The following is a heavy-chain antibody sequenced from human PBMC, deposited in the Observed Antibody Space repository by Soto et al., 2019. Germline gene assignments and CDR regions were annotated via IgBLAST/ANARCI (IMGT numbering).Heavy chain of an antibody. CDR3: ARGRITMVRGVMVYYYMDV. CDR2: INHSGST. D-gene: IGHD3-10*01. Sequence: ASETLSLTFAVCGGSFSGYYWGWIRQPPGKGLGWIGEINHSGSTNYNPSLKSRVTISVDTSKNQFSLKLSSVTAADTAVYYCARGRITMVRGVMVYYYMDVWGKGTTVTVSS. V-gene: IGHV4-34*01. J-gene: IGHJ6*03. CDR1: GGSFSGYY.